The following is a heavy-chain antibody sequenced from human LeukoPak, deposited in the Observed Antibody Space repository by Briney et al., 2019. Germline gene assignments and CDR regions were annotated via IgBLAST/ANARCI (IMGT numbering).Heavy chain of an antibody. CDR2: IYPGDSDT. Sequence: GESLKISCQGSGYSFTSYWIGWVRQMPGKGLEWMGIIYPGDSDTRYSPSFQGQVTISADKSISTAYLQWSSLKASDTAMYYCARMGPGYSSGWPFDYWGQGTLVTVSS. J-gene: IGHJ4*02. CDR1: GYSFTSYW. V-gene: IGHV5-51*01. D-gene: IGHD6-19*01. CDR3: ARMGPGYSSGWPFDY.